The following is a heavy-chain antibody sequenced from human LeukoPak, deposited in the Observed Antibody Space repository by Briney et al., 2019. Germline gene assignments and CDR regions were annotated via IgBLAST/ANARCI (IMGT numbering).Heavy chain of an antibody. CDR1: GFTFSSYG. V-gene: IGHV3-23*01. CDR3: ARAHTKKKYYYDSSGYPPDY. J-gene: IGHJ4*02. D-gene: IGHD3-22*01. Sequence: GGTLRLSCAASGFTFSSYGMSWVRQAPGKGLEWVSAISGSGGSTYYADSVKGRFTISRDNAKNSLYLQMNSLRAEDTALYYCARAHTKKKYYYDSSGYPPDYWGQGTLVTVSS. CDR2: ISGSGGST.